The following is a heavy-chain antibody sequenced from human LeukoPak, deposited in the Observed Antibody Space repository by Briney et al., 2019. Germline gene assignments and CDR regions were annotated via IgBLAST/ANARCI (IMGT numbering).Heavy chain of an antibody. CDR2: IYSGGST. CDR1: GFTFSSYW. J-gene: IGHJ4*02. Sequence: GGSLRLSCAASGFTFSSYWMHWVRQAPGKGLEWVSVIYSGGSTYYADSVKGRFTISRDNSKNTLYLQMNSLRAEDTAVYYCARDMTTVTTGDYWGQGTLVTVSS. V-gene: IGHV3-53*01. CDR3: ARDMTTVTTGDY. D-gene: IGHD4-17*01.